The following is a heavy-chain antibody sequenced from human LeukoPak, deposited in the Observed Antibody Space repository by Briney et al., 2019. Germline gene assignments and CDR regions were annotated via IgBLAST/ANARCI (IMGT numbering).Heavy chain of an antibody. CDR2: ISSGSSSI. V-gene: IGHV3-48*02. D-gene: IGHD3-3*01. CDR1: GFTFSSSW. CDR3: ARLANFWSGANDY. J-gene: IGHJ4*02. Sequence: PGGSLRLSCAASGFTFSSSWMAWVRQAPGKGLEWVSYISSGSSSIYYADSVKGRFTISRDNAKNSLYLQMNSLRDEDTAGYYCARLANFWSGANDYWGQGTLVTVSS.